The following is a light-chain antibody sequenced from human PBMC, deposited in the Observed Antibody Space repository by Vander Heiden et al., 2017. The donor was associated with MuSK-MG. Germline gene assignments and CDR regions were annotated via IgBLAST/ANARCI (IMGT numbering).Light chain of an antibody. CDR3: QQYNNGPPLT. CDR2: GAS. V-gene: IGKV3-15*01. Sequence: ELVLTQSPATLSVSPGDSATLSCRASQSVSSNLAWYQQKPGQAPRLLIYGASTRATGIPARFSGSGSGTECTLTISSLQSEDFAVYYCQQYNNGPPLTFGGGTKVEIK. CDR1: QSVSSN. J-gene: IGKJ4*01.